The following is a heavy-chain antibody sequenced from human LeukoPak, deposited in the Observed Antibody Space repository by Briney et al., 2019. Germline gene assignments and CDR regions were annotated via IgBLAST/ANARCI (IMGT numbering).Heavy chain of an antibody. CDR3: ARDHVVGATTWIDY. V-gene: IGHV4-30-4*01. J-gene: IGHJ4*02. Sequence: PSQTLSLTCTVSGGSISSGDYYWSWIRQPPGKGLEWIGYIYYSGSTYYNPSLKSRVTISVDTSKNQFSLKLSSVTAADTAVYYCARDHVVGATTWIDYWGQGTLVTVSS. D-gene: IGHD1-26*01. CDR1: GGSISSGDYY. CDR2: IYYSGST.